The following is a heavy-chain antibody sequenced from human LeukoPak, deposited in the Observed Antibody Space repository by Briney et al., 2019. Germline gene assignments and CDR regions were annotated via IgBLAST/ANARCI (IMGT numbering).Heavy chain of an antibody. CDR2: ISGGGGST. V-gene: IGHV3-23*01. J-gene: IGHJ4*02. CDR1: GFTFSSYA. CDR3: AKSREYYDILTGYSDY. Sequence: PGGSLRLSCAASGFTFSSYAMSWVRQAPGKGLEWVSEISGGGGSTYYADSVKGRFTISRDNSKNTLYLQMNSLRAEDTAVYYCAKSREYYDILTGYSDYGGQGTLVTVSA. D-gene: IGHD3-9*01.